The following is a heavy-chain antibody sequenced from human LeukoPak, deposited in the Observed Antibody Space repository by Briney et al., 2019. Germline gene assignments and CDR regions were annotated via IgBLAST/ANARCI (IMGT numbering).Heavy chain of an antibody. CDR3: ARGITMVRGASPGY. J-gene: IGHJ4*02. Sequence: GASVKVSCKASGYTFTSYGISWVRQAPGQGLEWMGWINPNSGGTNYAQKFQGRVTMTRDTSISTAYMELSRLRSDDTAVYYCARGITMVRGASPGYWGQGTLVTVSS. CDR1: GYTFTSYG. V-gene: IGHV1-2*02. D-gene: IGHD3-10*01. CDR2: INPNSGGT.